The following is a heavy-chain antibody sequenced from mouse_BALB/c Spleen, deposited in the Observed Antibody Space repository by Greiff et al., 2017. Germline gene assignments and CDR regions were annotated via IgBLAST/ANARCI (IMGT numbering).Heavy chain of an antibody. Sequence: EVQLQQSGPELVKPGASVKISCKASGYSFTGYYMHWVKQSHVKSLEWIGRINPYNGATSYNQNFKDKASLTVDKSSSTAYMELHSLTSEDSAVYYCARNYYDYDGGAMDYWGQGTSVTVSS. J-gene: IGHJ4*01. CDR3: ARNYYDYDGGAMDY. CDR1: GYSFTGYY. D-gene: IGHD2-4*01. V-gene: IGHV1-31*01. CDR2: INPYNGAT.